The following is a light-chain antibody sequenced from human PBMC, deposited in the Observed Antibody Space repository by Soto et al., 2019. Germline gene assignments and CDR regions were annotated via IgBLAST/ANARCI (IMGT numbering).Light chain of an antibody. J-gene: IGKJ1*01. CDR1: QDISNY. CDR3: QQYNSYCT. V-gene: IGKV1-33*01. Sequence: DIQMTQSPSYLSASVGDRVTITCQASQDISNYLNWYQQKPGKAPKLLIFDAFSLETGVPSRFSGSGSGTDFTFTISSLQPDDFATYYCQQYNSYCTFGQGTKVDI. CDR2: DAF.